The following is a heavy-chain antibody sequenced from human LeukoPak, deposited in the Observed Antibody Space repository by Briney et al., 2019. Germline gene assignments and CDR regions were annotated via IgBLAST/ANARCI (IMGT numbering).Heavy chain of an antibody. CDR3: AKGRAAAGPDAFDI. J-gene: IGHJ3*02. D-gene: IGHD6-13*01. Sequence: SVKVSCKASGGTFSSYAISWVRQAPGQGLEWMGGIIPIFGTANYAQKFQGRVTITADKSTSTAYMELSSLRAEDMALYYCAKGRAAAGPDAFDIWGQGTMVTVSS. V-gene: IGHV1-69*06. CDR1: GGTFSSYA. CDR2: IIPIFGTA.